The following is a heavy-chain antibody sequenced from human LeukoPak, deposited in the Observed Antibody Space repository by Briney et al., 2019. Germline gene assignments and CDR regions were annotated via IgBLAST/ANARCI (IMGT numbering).Heavy chain of an antibody. V-gene: IGHV4-34*01. CDR1: GGSFSGYY. CDR2: INNSGTT. Sequence: SETLSLTCAVYGGSFSGYYWSWIRQPPGRRLEWIAEINNSGTTNYNPSLKGRVPISIDTSKNQFSLKLSSVTAADTAVYYCASSRGYTSGLWYYYMDVWGKGTTVTVSS. J-gene: IGHJ6*03. D-gene: IGHD6-25*01. CDR3: ASSRGYTSGLWYYYMDV.